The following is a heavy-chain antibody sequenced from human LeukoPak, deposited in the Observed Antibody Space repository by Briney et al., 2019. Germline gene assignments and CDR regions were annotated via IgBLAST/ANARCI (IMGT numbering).Heavy chain of an antibody. V-gene: IGHV3-21*01. CDR2: ISSSSGYI. D-gene: IGHD6-6*01. CDR3: ARDRRIAARGNFDY. CDR1: GFTFSSYS. Sequence: GGSLRLSCAASGFTFSSYSMNWVRQAPGKGLEWVSSISSSSGYIYYADSVKGRFTISRDNAKNSLYLQMNSLRAEDTAVYYCARDRRIAARGNFDYWGQGTLVTVSS. J-gene: IGHJ4*02.